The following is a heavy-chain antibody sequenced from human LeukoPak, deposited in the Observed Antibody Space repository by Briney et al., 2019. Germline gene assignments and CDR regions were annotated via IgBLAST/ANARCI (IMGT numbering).Heavy chain of an antibody. J-gene: IGHJ4*02. Sequence: ASVKVSCKASGYTFTSYTMNWVRQAPGQGLEWMGWINTNTGNPTYAQGFTGRFVFSLDTSVSTAYLQISSLKAEDTAVYYCARGDILTGYYGPRPLIDYWGQGTLVTVSS. CDR3: ARGDILTGYYGPRPLIDY. D-gene: IGHD3-9*01. V-gene: IGHV7-4-1*02. CDR2: INTNTGNP. CDR1: GYTFTSYT.